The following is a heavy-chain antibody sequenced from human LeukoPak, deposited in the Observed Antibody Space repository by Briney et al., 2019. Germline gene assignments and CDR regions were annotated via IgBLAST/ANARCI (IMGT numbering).Heavy chain of an antibody. V-gene: IGHV4-39*07. CDR3: ARDHRYSMRYYGANLDYFDY. D-gene: IGHD1-26*01. J-gene: IGHJ4*02. CDR2: IYYSGDT. Sequence: SETLSLTCTVSGGSISSSLSYWGWIRQPPGKGLEWIGSIYYSGDTYFNPSLKSRVTISVDTSKKQFSLKLSSVTAADTAVYYCARDHRYSMRYYGANLDYFDYWGQGTLVTVSS. CDR1: GGSISSSLSY.